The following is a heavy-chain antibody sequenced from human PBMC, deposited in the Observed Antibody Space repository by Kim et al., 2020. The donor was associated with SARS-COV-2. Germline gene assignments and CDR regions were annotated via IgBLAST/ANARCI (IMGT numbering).Heavy chain of an antibody. D-gene: IGHD3-22*01. CDR1: GYTFTGYY. CDR3: ASSWSYYYDSSGYSDAFDI. V-gene: IGHV1-2*06. Sequence: ASVKVSCKASGYTFTGYYMHWVRQAPGQGLEWMGRINPNSGGTNYAQMFQGRVTMTRDTSISTAYMELSRLRSDDTAVYYCASSWSYYYDSSGYSDAFDIWGQGTMVTVSS. J-gene: IGHJ3*02. CDR2: INPNSGGT.